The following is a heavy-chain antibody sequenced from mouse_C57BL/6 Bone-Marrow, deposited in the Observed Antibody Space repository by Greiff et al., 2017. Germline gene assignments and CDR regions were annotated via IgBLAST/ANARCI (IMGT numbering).Heavy chain of an antibody. J-gene: IGHJ3*01. CDR2: ISSGGSYT. Sequence: EVMLVESGGDLVKPGGSLTLSCAASGFTFSSYGMSWVRQTPDKRLEWVATISSGGSYTYYPDSVKGRFTISRDNAKNTLYLQMSSLKSEDTAMDYCARRGERAWFAYWGQGTLVTVSA. CDR1: GFTFSSYG. V-gene: IGHV5-6*02. CDR3: ARRGERAWFAY.